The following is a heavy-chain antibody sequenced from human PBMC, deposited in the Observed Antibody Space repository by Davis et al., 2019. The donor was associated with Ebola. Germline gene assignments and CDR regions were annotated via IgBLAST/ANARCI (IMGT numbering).Heavy chain of an antibody. CDR2: ISYDGSNK. J-gene: IGHJ4*02. CDR1: GFTFSSYG. D-gene: IGHD3-22*01. Sequence: GGSLRLSCAASGFTFSSYGMHWVRQAPGKGLEWVAVISYDGSNKYYADSVKGRFTISRDNSKNTLYLQMNSLRAEDTAVYYCAKEEISSGYYYRYYFDYWGQGTLVTVSS. CDR3: AKEEISSGYYYRYYFDY. V-gene: IGHV3-30*18.